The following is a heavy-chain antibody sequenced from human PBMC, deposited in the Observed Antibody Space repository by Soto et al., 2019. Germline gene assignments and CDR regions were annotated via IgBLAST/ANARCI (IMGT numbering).Heavy chain of an antibody. J-gene: IGHJ5*02. CDR3: ARDLSWGQSDL. Sequence: EVQLVESGGGLVQPGGSLRLSCAASGFSFSAYWMHWFRQDPDNGLVWVSTINPDGTSEQYADFVRGRVTVSRDNAKNTLYLKMNSLEVEDTGIYFCARDLSWGQSDLWGQGTLITVSS. CDR1: GFSFSAYW. D-gene: IGHD3-16*01. V-gene: IGHV3-74*03. CDR2: INPDGTSE.